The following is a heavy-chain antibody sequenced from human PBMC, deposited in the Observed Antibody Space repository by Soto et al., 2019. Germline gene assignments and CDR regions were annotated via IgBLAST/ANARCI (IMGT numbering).Heavy chain of an antibody. D-gene: IGHD6-6*01. CDR1: GFTFSSYA. Sequence: EVQLLESGGGLVQPGGSLRLSCAASGFTFSSYAMTWVRRAPGKGLEWISTTSGGSDTIFYADSVKGRFTISRDNSKNTLFLQMNNLRAEDTAVYYCATSRLAGSIAFFDSWGQGPLVTLSA. J-gene: IGHJ4*02. CDR3: ATSRLAGSIAFFDS. CDR2: TSGGSDTI. V-gene: IGHV3-23*01.